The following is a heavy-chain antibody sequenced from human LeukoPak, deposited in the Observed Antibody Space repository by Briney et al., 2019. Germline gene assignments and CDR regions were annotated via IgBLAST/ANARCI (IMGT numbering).Heavy chain of an antibody. CDR1: GFTFSSYA. Sequence: GGSLRLSCAASGFTFSSYAMHWVRQAPGKGLEWVAVISYDGSNKYYADSVKGRFTISRDNSKNTLYLQMNSLRAEDTAVYYCAKDSSLIVVVNGYFDYWGQGTLVTVSS. V-gene: IGHV3-30-3*01. CDR2: ISYDGSNK. D-gene: IGHD3-22*01. J-gene: IGHJ4*02. CDR3: AKDSSLIVVVNGYFDY.